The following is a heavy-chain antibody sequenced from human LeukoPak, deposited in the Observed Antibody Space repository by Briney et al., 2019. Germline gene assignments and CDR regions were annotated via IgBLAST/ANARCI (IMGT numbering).Heavy chain of an antibody. CDR3: AKDLSTMVRGVMGY. V-gene: IGHV3-23*01. CDR1: GFTFSSYA. Sequence: GGSLRLSCAVSGFTFSSYAMSWVRQAPGKGLDWVSAIDPSGVDTFYADSVRGRFTISRDNSKHTLYLQMNSLRAEDTALYYCAKDLSTMVRGVMGYWGQGTLVTVSS. J-gene: IGHJ4*02. D-gene: IGHD3-10*01. CDR2: IDPSGVDT.